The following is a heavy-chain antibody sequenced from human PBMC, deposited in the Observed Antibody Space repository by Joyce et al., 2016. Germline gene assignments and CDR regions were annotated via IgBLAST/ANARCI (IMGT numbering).Heavy chain of an antibody. CDR3: ARGGIYTSTWSPYDS. CDR1: GGSFSNNA. J-gene: IGHJ4*02. V-gene: IGHV1-69*01. D-gene: IGHD6-6*01. Sequence: QVQLVQSGAEVKKPGSSVRVSCTASGGSFSNNAISWVRQAPGHGLEWLGGIMPTSDTPKNARKFRDRVTITADASSSTAYMVLTNLDYEDTALYYCARGGIYTSTWSPYDSWGQGTLVTVSS. CDR2: IMPTSDTP.